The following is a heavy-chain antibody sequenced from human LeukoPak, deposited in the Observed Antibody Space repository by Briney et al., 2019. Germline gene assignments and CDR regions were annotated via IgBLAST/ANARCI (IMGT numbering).Heavy chain of an antibody. V-gene: IGHV3-9*01. CDR3: ARHPQAHYGDYGTDYYYYMDV. Sequence: PGRSLRLSCAASGFTFDDYAMHWVRQAPGKGLEWVSGISWNGGSIGYADSVKGRFTISRDNAKNSLYLQMNSLRAEDTALYYCARHPQAHYGDYGTDYYYYMDVWGKGTTVTVSS. CDR2: ISWNGGSI. J-gene: IGHJ6*03. CDR1: GFTFDDYA. D-gene: IGHD4-17*01.